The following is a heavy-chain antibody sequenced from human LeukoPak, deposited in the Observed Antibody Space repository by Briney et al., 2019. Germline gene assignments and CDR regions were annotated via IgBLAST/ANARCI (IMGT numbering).Heavy chain of an antibody. V-gene: IGHV3-7*01. Sequence: GGSLILSCAASGFAFSSYWMTWVRQAPGKGLEWVANIKPDGSGKNYVDSVKGRFTISRDNAKNSLYLQMRGLRVEDTAVYYCSSQPAVLDLDCWGQGALVTVSS. CDR3: SSQPAVLDLDC. J-gene: IGHJ4*02. CDR1: GFAFSSYW. D-gene: IGHD2/OR15-2a*01. CDR2: IKPDGSGK.